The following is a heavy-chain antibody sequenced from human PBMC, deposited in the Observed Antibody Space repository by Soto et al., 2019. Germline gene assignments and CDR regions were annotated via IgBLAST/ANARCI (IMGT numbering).Heavy chain of an antibody. CDR2: ISQSGNT. D-gene: IGHD6-6*01. J-gene: IGHJ4*02. V-gene: IGHV4-34*01. CDR3: ARAPKVSGSSQTRPDF. Sequence: PWETLSLTGSIYSGSFSGYYWSWIRQPPGKGLEWIGEISQSGNTNYSPSLKSRVSIPIDTSKKQFSLNLASVSAADTAVYYCARAPKVSGSSQTRPDFWGQGTLVTVSS. CDR1: SGSFSGYY.